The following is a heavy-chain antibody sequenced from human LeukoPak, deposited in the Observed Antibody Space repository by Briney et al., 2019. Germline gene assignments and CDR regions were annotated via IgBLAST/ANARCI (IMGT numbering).Heavy chain of an antibody. V-gene: IGHV1-69*04. Sequence: SVKVSCKASGGTFSSYAISWVRQAPGQGLEWMGRIIPILGIANYAQKFRGRVTITADKSTSTAYMELSSLRSEDTAVYYCARTYDSLTYYFDYWGQGTLVTVSS. D-gene: IGHD3-22*01. CDR3: ARTYDSLTYYFDY. CDR2: IIPILGIA. CDR1: GGTFSSYA. J-gene: IGHJ4*02.